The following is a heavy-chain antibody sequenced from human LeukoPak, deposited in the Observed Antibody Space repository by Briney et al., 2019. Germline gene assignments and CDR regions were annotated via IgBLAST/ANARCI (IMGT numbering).Heavy chain of an antibody. CDR2: MNPNSGGT. J-gene: IGHJ4*02. D-gene: IGHD3-3*01. CDR3: ARVEWVMYHDFWSGYYRGATIPV. Sequence: GASVKVSCKASGYTFTGYYMHWVRQAPGQGLKWMGRMNPNSGGTNYAQKFQGRVTMTRDTSISTAYMELSRLRSDDTAVYYCARVEWVMYHDFWSGYYRGATIPVWGQGTLVTVSS. V-gene: IGHV1-2*06. CDR1: GYTFTGYY.